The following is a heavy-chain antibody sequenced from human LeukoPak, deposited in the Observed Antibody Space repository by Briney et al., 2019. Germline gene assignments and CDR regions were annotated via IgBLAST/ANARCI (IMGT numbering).Heavy chain of an antibody. D-gene: IGHD3-22*01. CDR3: ARRIHDSSGYFDY. V-gene: IGHV4-39*01. Sequence: PSETLSLTCSVSGGSISSSSYSWGWIRQPPGKGLEWIGSIYYSGSTYYNPSLKSRVTISVDTSKNQFSLKLSSVTAADTAVYYCARRIHDSSGYFDYWGQGTLVTVSS. CDR2: IYYSGST. CDR1: GGSISSSSYS. J-gene: IGHJ4*02.